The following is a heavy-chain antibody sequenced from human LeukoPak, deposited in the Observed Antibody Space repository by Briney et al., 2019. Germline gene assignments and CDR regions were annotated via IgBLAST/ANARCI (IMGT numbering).Heavy chain of an antibody. Sequence: SETLSLTCTVSGASISTYYWSWIRQPPGRGLQWIGYIFYSGSTNCNPSLESRVTISLDPSKNQFSLKLTSVTAADTAVYYCARESVAAAGTKAFDIWGQGTMVTVSS. V-gene: IGHV4-59*01. CDR2: IFYSGST. CDR3: ARESVAAAGTKAFDI. J-gene: IGHJ3*02. D-gene: IGHD6-13*01. CDR1: GASISTYY.